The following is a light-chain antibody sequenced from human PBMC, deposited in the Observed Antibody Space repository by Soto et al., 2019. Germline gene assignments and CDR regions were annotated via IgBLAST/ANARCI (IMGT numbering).Light chain of an antibody. CDR2: EVS. CDR3: SSYTSTSTRVL. CDR1: SSDVGGYNY. J-gene: IGLJ2*01. Sequence: QSALTQPASVSGSPGQSITISCTGTSSDVGGYNYVSWYQQHPGKAPKLMIYEVSHRPSGVSDCFSGSKSGNTASLTISGLQAEDEADYYCSSYTSTSTRVLFGGGTKLTVL. V-gene: IGLV2-14*01.